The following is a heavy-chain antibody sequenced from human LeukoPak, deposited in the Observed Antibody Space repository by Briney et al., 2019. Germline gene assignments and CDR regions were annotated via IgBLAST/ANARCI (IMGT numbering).Heavy chain of an antibody. CDR1: GFTFTKSA. J-gene: IGHJ4*02. V-gene: IGHV3-23*01. CDR3: AKGKPSSIVVVIDYFDY. Sequence: GGSLRLSCAASGFTFTKSAMSWVRQAPGKGLEWVSSISGSGGSTYYPDSAKGRFTISRDIPKSTLYLQMNSLRAEDTAVYYCAKGKPSSIVVVIDYFDYWGQGTLVTVSS. D-gene: IGHD3-22*01. CDR2: ISGSGGST.